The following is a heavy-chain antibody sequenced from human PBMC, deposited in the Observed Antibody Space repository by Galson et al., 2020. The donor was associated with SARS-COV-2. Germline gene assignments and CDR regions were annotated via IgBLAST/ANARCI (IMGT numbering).Heavy chain of an antibody. Sequence: GSLKISCKGHGYTFTNYWIGWVRQVPGKGLELMGIIYPGDSDTTYSPSFQGQVTISADKSISTAYLQWNSLKAADSAIYYCAKGVRPTAKYYYDYWGQGTLVTVSS. D-gene: IGHD1-1*01. CDR3: AKGVRPTAKYYYDY. J-gene: IGHJ4*02. V-gene: IGHV5-51*01. CDR1: GYTFTNYW. CDR2: IYPGDSDT.